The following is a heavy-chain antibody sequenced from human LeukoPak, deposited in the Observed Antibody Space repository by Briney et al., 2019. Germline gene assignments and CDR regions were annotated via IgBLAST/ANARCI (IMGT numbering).Heavy chain of an antibody. CDR2: ISRAGTNH. J-gene: IGHJ6*02. D-gene: IGHD6-13*01. Sequence: PGGSLRLSCAASGFIFSRYAMFWVRQAPGKGLEWVATISRAGTNHYYVDSVRGRFTISRDNSMSTLYLQMDSLRPEDKAVYYCARNPPPPDTSIWYVYYGLDVWGQGTTVTVSS. CDR1: GFIFSRYA. CDR3: ARNPPPPDTSIWYVYYGLDV. V-gene: IGHV3-30-3*01.